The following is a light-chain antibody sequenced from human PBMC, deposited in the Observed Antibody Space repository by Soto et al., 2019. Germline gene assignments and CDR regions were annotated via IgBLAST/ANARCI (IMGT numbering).Light chain of an antibody. CDR1: QSISSY. V-gene: IGKV1-39*01. J-gene: IGKJ2*01. Sequence: DIQMTQSPSSLSASVGDRVTITCRASQSISSYLNWYQQKPGKAPKLLIYAASSLQSGVPARFSGSGSGTDFTLTISRLEPEDSAVYYCQQYGTSSYTFGQGTNLEI. CDR2: AAS. CDR3: QQYGTSSYT.